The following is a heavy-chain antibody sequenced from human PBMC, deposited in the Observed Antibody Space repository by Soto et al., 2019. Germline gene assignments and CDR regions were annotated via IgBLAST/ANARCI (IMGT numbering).Heavy chain of an antibody. CDR3: AKVGDYDFWSGYYDY. CDR2: ISGSGGSK. V-gene: IGHV3-23*01. Sequence: GGSLRLSCAASGFTFSSYAMSWVRQAPGKGLEWVSAISGSGGSKYYADSVKGRFTISRDNSKNTLYLQMNSLRAEDTAVYYCAKVGDYDFWSGYYDYWGQGTLVTVSS. CDR1: GFTFSSYA. J-gene: IGHJ4*02. D-gene: IGHD3-3*01.